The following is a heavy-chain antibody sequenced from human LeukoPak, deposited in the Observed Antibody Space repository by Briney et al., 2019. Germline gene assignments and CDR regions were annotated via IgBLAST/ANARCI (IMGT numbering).Heavy chain of an antibody. V-gene: IGHV4-34*01. J-gene: IGHJ4*02. CDR2: INHSGST. CDR1: GGSFSGYY. Sequence: SETLSLTCAVYGGSFSGYYWSWIRQPPGKGLEWIGEINHSGSTNYNPSLKSRVTISVDTSKNQFSLELSSVTAADTAVYYCARPKGLRGAQIYDYWGQGTLVTVSS. D-gene: IGHD3/OR15-3a*01. CDR3: ARPKGLRGAQIYDY.